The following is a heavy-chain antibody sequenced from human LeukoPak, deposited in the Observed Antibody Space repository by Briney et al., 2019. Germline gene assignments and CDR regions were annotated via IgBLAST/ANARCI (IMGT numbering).Heavy chain of an antibody. V-gene: IGHV4-39*07. CDR1: GGSISSSSYY. CDR2: INHSGST. J-gene: IGHJ4*02. CDR3: ASYDFWSGSLDY. D-gene: IGHD3-3*01. Sequence: SETLSLTCTVSGGSISSSSYYWGWIRQPPGKGLEWIGEINHSGSTNYNPSLKSRVTISVDTSKNQFSLKLSSVTAADTAVYYCASYDFWSGSLDYWGQGTLVTVSS.